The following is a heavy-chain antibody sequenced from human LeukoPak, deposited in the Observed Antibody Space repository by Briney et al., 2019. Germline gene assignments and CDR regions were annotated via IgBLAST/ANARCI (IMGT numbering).Heavy chain of an antibody. D-gene: IGHD3-10*01. Sequence: SETLSLTCTVSVGSITSYYWSWIRQPPAKGLEWIGYIYYSGSTNYNPPLLSRVTISAATTKNQSSLKRSSVTAADTAVYYCARGGVNYKLAVPWGQGALVTVSS. CDR1: VGSITSYY. J-gene: IGHJ5*02. CDR2: IYYSGST. V-gene: IGHV4-59*01. CDR3: ARGGVNYKLAVP.